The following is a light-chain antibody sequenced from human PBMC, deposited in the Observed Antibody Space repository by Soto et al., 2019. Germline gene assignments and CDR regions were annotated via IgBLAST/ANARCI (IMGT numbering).Light chain of an antibody. CDR2: DAS. CDR3: QQRTNCPPLYS. CDR1: QSIRTS. J-gene: IGKJ2*01. Sequence: EIVLTQSPATLSLSPGERATLSCRASQSIRTSLAWYQQKPGQAPRLLIYDASNRATGNPSRFSGSGSGTDFTLTICSLEPEDFAVYYCQQRTNCPPLYSFGQGTKLEIK. V-gene: IGKV3-11*01.